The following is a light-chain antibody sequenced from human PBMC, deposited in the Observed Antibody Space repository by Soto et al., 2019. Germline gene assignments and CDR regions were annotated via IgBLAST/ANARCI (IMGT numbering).Light chain of an antibody. CDR1: QSISSY. J-gene: IGKJ2*01. CDR3: QQYNDWPPRHT. CDR2: GAS. V-gene: IGKV3-15*01. Sequence: IVMTQSPATLSVSTGERATLSCRASQSISSYLAWYQQKPGQAPRLLIYGASTRATAIPARFSGSGSGTEFTLTISSLQSEAFAIYYCQQYNDWPPRHTFGQGTKLEIK.